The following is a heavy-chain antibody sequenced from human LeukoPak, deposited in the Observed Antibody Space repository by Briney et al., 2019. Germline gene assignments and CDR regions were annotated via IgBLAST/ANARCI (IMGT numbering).Heavy chain of an antibody. CDR1: GVSLGTRGGG. CDR2: IYWGEDK. V-gene: IGHV2-5*02. J-gene: IGHJ2*01. Sequence: SGPTLVKPTQTLTLTCTFSGVSLGTRGGGGGWMRQPPGKALEWLTLIYWGEDKRYSPALKSRRTITKESSERQVDLGMTNMAPVDTATYYCAHASPYYYYDSRGRRGFWYFDLWGRGTLVTVSS. CDR3: AHASPYYYYDSRGRRGFWYFDL. D-gene: IGHD3-22*01.